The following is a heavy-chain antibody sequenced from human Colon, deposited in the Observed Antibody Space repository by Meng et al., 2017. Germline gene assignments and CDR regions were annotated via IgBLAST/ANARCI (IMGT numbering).Heavy chain of an antibody. D-gene: IGHD1/OR15-1a*01. J-gene: IGHJ4*02. CDR3: GTTDINYCPIHY. Sequence: QMLLRESGPGLVKPSGTLSLTCAVSGVSISTTNWWTWFRQSPGKGLEWIGEIAHTGRTNYNRSLKSRVTVSMDKSKNHFSLNMTSVTAADTAVYYCGTTDINYCPIHYWGQGTLVTVSS. CDR2: IAHTGRT. CDR1: GVSISTTNW. V-gene: IGHV4-4*02.